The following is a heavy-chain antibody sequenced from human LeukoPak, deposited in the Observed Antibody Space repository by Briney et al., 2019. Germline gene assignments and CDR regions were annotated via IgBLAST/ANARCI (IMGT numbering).Heavy chain of an antibody. D-gene: IGHD5-18*01. CDR1: GFTFSGYS. J-gene: IGHJ4*02. CDR3: AREGNVDTALDY. V-gene: IGHV3-21*01. CDR2: ISSSSSYI. Sequence: GGSLRLSCAASGFTFSGYSMNWVRQAPGKGLEWVSSISSSSSYIYYADSVKGRFTISRDNAKNSLYLQMNSLRAEDTAVYYCAREGNVDTALDYWGQGTLVTVSS.